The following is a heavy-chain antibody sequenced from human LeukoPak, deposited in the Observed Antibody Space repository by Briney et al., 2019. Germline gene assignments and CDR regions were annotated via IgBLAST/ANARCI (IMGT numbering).Heavy chain of an antibody. Sequence: PGGSLRLSCAASGFTFSSYAMSWVRQAPGKGLEWVSAISGSGGSTYYADSVKGRFTISRDNSKNTLYLQMNSLRAEDTAVYYCAKVRFLEWLLSLGLGYFQHWGQGTLVTVSS. J-gene: IGHJ1*01. CDR2: ISGSGGST. V-gene: IGHV3-23*01. CDR3: AKVRFLEWLLSLGLGYFQH. D-gene: IGHD3-3*01. CDR1: GFTFSSYA.